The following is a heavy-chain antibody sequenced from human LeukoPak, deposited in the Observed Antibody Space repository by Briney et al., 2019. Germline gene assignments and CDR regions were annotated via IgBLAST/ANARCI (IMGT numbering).Heavy chain of an antibody. Sequence: SQTLSLTCTVSGGSISSGGYYWSWIRQHPGKGLDWIGYIYYSGSTYYNPSLKSRVTISVDTSKNEFSLKLSSVTAADTAVYYCARGRVGDVWGSYPRNRPYYFDYWGQGTMVTVSS. J-gene: IGHJ4*02. CDR1: GGSISSGGYY. D-gene: IGHD3-16*02. CDR2: IYYSGST. CDR3: ARGRVGDVWGSYPRNRPYYFDY. V-gene: IGHV4-31*03.